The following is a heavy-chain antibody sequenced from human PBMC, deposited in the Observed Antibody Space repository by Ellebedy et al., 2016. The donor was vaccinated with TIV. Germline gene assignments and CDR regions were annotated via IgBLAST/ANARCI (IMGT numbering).Heavy chain of an antibody. CDR3: ARGRRHSGSYVGAFDI. V-gene: IGHV4-34*01. D-gene: IGHD1-26*01. CDR2: INHSGST. Sequence: GSLRLXXAVYSGSFSGYYWSWIRQPPGKGLEWIGEINHSGSTNYNPSLKSRVTISVDTSKNQFSLKLSSVTAADTAVYYCARGRRHSGSYVGAFDIWGQGTMVTVSS. CDR1: SGSFSGYY. J-gene: IGHJ3*02.